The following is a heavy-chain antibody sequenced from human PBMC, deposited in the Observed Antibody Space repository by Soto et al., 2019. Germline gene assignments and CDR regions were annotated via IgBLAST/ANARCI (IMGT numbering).Heavy chain of an antibody. Sequence: AFVKVSCTDSGYTLTSYGISWVRQDTGQGLEWMGWISAYNGNTNYAQKLQGRVTMTTDTSTSTAYMELRSLRSDDTAVYYCARDLGYGSGSYSDYWGQGTLVTVSS. V-gene: IGHV1-18*01. CDR1: GYTLTSYG. CDR2: ISAYNGNT. D-gene: IGHD3-10*01. CDR3: ARDLGYGSGSYSDY. J-gene: IGHJ4*02.